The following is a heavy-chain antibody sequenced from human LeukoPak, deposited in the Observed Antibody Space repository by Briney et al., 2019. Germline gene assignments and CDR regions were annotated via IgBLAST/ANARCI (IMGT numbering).Heavy chain of an antibody. CDR3: AKDTVKVTTIRRVPHYMDV. D-gene: IGHD5-12*01. CDR2: ISYDGSNK. V-gene: IGHV3-30*18. Sequence: GGSLRLSCAASGFTFSSYGMHWVRQAPGKGLEWVAVISYDGSNKYYADSVKGRFTISRDNSKNTLYLQMNSLRAEDTAVYYCAKDTVKVTTIRRVPHYMDVWGKGTTVTVSS. J-gene: IGHJ6*03. CDR1: GFTFSSYG.